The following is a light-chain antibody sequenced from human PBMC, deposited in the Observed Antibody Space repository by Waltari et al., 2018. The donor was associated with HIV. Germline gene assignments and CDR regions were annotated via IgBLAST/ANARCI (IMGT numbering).Light chain of an antibody. CDR1: SSNFGTGYN. V-gene: IGLV1-40*01. Sequence: QSVLTQPPSVSAAPGQRVTISCTGSSSNFGTGYNVPWYQQFPGTPPKPLIYGNTDGPSGVPDRFSGSKSGTSASLAITGLQGEDEDDYYCQSYDSSLSGSSVVFGGGTKLTVL. CDR2: GNT. J-gene: IGLJ2*01. CDR3: QSYDSSLSGSSVV.